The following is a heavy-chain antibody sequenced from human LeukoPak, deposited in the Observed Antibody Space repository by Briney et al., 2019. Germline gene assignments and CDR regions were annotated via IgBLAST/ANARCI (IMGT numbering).Heavy chain of an antibody. J-gene: IGHJ3*02. D-gene: IGHD3-16*01. CDR2: ISSSSSTI. CDR3: ARALYPASNDAFDI. V-gene: IGHV3-48*01. Sequence: GGSLRLSCAASGFTFSSYSMNWVRQAPGKGLEWVSYISSSSSTIYYADSVKGRFTISGDNAKNSLYLQMNSLRAEDTAVYYCARALYPASNDAFDIWGQGTMVTVSS. CDR1: GFTFSSYS.